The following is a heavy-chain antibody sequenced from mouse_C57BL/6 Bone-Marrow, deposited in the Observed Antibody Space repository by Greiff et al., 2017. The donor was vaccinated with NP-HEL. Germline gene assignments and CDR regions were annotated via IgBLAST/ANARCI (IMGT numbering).Heavy chain of an antibody. CDR3: ARFYYEYDGGFAY. CDR2: IDPSDSET. D-gene: IGHD2-4*01. J-gene: IGHJ3*01. CDR1: GYTFTSYW. V-gene: IGHV1-52*01. Sequence: QVQLQQPGAELVRPGSSVKLSCKASGYTFTSYWMHWVKQRPIQGLEWIGNIDPSDSETHYNQKFKDKATLTVDKSSSTAYMQLSSLTSEDSAVYYCARFYYEYDGGFAYWGQGTLVTVSA.